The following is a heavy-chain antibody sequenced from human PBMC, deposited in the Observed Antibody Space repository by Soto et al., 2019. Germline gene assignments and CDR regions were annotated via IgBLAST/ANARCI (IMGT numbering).Heavy chain of an antibody. J-gene: IGHJ6*02. D-gene: IGHD3-3*01. V-gene: IGHV1-69*13. Sequence: SVKVSCKASGGTFSSYAISWVRQAPGQGLEWMGGIIPIFGTANYAQKFQGRVTITADESTSTAYMELSSLRSEDTAVYYCARGSDFWSGYYPPRYYYYGMDVWGQGTTVTVSS. CDR3: ARGSDFWSGYYPPRYYYYGMDV. CDR1: GGTFSSYA. CDR2: IIPIFGTA.